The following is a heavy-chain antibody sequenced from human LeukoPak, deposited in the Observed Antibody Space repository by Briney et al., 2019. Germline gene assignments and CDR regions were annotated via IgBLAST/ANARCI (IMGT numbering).Heavy chain of an antibody. CDR3: ATAPFRLPGTNWYFDL. Sequence: SETLSLTCTVSGGSISSYYWSWIRQPPGKGLEWIGYIYYSGSTNYNPSLKSRVTISVDTSKNQFSLKLSSVTAADTAVYYCATAPFRLPGTNWYFDLWGRGTLVTVSS. CDR1: GGSISSYY. V-gene: IGHV4-59*08. CDR2: IYYSGST. J-gene: IGHJ2*01. D-gene: IGHD1-14*01.